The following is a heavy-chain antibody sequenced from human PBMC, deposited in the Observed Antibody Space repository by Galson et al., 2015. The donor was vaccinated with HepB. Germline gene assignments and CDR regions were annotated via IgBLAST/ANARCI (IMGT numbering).Heavy chain of an antibody. V-gene: IGHV1-69*06. CDR1: GGTFSSYA. D-gene: IGHD3-3*01. Sequence: SVKVSCKASGGTFSSYAISWVRQAPGQGLEWMGGIIPIFGTSNYAQKFQGRVTITADKSTSTAYMELSSLRSEDTAVYYCARGGGIHYDFWSGYPYYFDYWAREPWSPSPQ. CDR3: ARGGGIHYDFWSGYPYYFDY. J-gene: IGHJ4*02. CDR2: IIPIFGTS.